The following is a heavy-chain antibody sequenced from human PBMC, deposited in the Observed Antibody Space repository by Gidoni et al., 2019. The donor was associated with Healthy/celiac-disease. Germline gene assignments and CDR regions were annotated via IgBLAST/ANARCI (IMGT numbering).Heavy chain of an antibody. D-gene: IGHD3-3*01. J-gene: IGHJ4*02. CDR2: ISSSSSTR. CDR1: GFTFSSYS. V-gene: IGHV3-48*02. Sequence: EVQLVESGGGLVQPGGSLRLSCAASGFTFSSYSMNWVRQAPGKGLEWVSYISSSSSTRYYADSVKGRFTISRDNAKNSLYLQMNSLRDEDTAVYYCARSRFLEWLFLIDYWGQGTLVTVSS. CDR3: ARSRFLEWLFLIDY.